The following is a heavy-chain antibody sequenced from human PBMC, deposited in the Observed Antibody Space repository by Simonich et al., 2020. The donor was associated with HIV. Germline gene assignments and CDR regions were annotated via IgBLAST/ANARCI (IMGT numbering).Heavy chain of an antibody. J-gene: IGHJ4*02. CDR2: INHSGST. V-gene: IGHV4-34*01. CDR1: GGSFSGYS. Sequence: QVQLQQWGAGLLKPSETLSLTCAVYGGSFSGYSWIWISQPPGKGLEWVGEINHSGSTKYNPSLKSRVTISVDTSKNQFSLKLSSVTAADTAVYYCARAAYFYDSSGYLGGVNYFDYWGQGTLVTVSS. D-gene: IGHD3-22*01. CDR3: ARAAYFYDSSGYLGGVNYFDY.